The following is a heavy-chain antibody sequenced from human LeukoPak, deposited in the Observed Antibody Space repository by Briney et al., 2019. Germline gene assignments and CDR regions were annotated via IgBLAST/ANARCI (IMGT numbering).Heavy chain of an antibody. J-gene: IGHJ4*02. CDR3: ARDRIAVAGYFDY. D-gene: IGHD6-19*01. V-gene: IGHV4-61*02. CDR1: GGSISSGGYY. Sequence: SETLSLTCTVSGGSISSGGYYWSWIRQPAGKGLEWIGRIYTSGSTNYNPSLKSRVTISVDTSKNQFSLKLSSVTAADAAVYYCARDRIAVAGYFDYWGQGTLVTVSS. CDR2: IYTSGST.